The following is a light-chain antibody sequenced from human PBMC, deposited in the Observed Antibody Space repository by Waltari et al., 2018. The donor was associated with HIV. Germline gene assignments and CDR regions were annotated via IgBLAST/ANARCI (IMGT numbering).Light chain of an antibody. CDR2: EVT. CDR3: CSFAGSNKL. J-gene: IGLJ2*01. Sequence: QSALTQPPSASGSPGQSVNMSCTAATSDIHDSNFISWYQQYSGKAPKLIIFEVTKRPSEVPDRFSGSRSGNTASLIVSGLQAEDEAVYVCCSFAGSNKLFGGGTKLTVL. CDR1: TSDIHDSNF. V-gene: IGLV2-8*01.